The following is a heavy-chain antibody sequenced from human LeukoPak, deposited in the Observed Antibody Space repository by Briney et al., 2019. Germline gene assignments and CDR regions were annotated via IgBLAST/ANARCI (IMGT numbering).Heavy chain of an antibody. Sequence: SETLSLTCAVYGGSFSGYYWSWIRQPPGKGLEWIGEIYHSGSTNYNPSLKSRVTISVDKSKNQFSLKLSSVTAADTAVYYCARGIVGANFDYWGQRTLVTVSS. D-gene: IGHD1-26*01. CDR3: ARGIVGANFDY. CDR1: GGSFSGYY. J-gene: IGHJ4*02. V-gene: IGHV4-34*01. CDR2: IYHSGST.